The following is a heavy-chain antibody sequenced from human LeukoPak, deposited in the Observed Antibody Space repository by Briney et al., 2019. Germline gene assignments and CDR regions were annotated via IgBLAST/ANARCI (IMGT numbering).Heavy chain of an antibody. D-gene: IGHD5-12*01. J-gene: IGHJ4*02. Sequence: GASVKVSCKASGYTFTDYYIHWVRQAPGQGLEGMGWINPNSGATNSAQHFHGRVTMTRETSVNPPYMGTCRLSFLETSVYFLARSIVTTIPNLDYLCQGILLTVSS. CDR2: INPNSGAT. V-gene: IGHV1-2*02. CDR1: GYTFTDYY. CDR3: ARSIVTTIPNLDY.